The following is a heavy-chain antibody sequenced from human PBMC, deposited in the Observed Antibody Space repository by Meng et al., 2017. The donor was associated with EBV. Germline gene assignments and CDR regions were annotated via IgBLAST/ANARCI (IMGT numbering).Heavy chain of an antibody. CDR3: ASESGRGYTPDY. V-gene: IGHV1-69*01. Sequence: QVELVLSAVEVKKTGSAVMVSCKTSGGPFRYYAISWVRQAPGQGLEWLGGFLPRLGAPNYAQKFHGRVKITADESTSTHYMDLSSLRSEDTAIYYCASESGRGYTPDYWGQGTLVTVSS. J-gene: IGHJ4*02. D-gene: IGHD3-10*01. CDR1: GGPFRYYA. CDR2: FLPRLGAP.